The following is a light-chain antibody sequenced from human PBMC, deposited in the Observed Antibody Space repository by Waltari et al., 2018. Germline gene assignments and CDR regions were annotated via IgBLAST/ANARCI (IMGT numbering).Light chain of an antibody. J-gene: IGLJ3*02. V-gene: IGLV4-69*01. Sequence: QLVLTQSPSASASLGASVKLTCTLSSGHSTNVIAWHQQQPERGPRYLMTVNSDGSHSKGDEIPVRFSGSSSGAERYLTISSLQSEDEADYYCETGGHGTWVFGGGTKLTVL. CDR1: SGHSTNV. CDR3: ETGGHGTWV. CDR2: VNSDGSH.